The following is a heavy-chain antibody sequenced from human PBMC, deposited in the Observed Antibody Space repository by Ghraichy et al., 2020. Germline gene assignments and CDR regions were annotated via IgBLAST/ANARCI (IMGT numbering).Heavy chain of an antibody. CDR1: GFTFSRYW. Sequence: GGSLRLSCAASGFTFSRYWMTWVRQAPGKGLEWVANIKHDSSEKYYVDSVKGRFTISKDDAKNTLFRQMNSLRAEDTARYYCARQGFGVPFDYWGQGTLVTVSS. J-gene: IGHJ4*02. V-gene: IGHV3-7*03. D-gene: IGHD3-16*01. CDR3: ARQGFGVPFDY. CDR2: IKHDSSEK.